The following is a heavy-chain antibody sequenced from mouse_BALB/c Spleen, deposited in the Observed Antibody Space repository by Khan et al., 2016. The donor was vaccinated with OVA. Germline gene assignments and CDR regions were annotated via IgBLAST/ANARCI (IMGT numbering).Heavy chain of an antibody. D-gene: IGHD1-1*02. CDR2: ISTIYGDA. Sequence: QVRLQQSGAELVRPGVSVKISCKASGYTFTDYAMHWVKQRHAKSLEWIGVISTIYGDADYNQKFQGKASMTVDRSSSTVYMELARLTSEDSAIYYCVRGGKFAYWGQVTLVTVSA. CDR1: GYTFTDYA. CDR3: VRGGKFAY. J-gene: IGHJ3*01. V-gene: IGHV1S137*01.